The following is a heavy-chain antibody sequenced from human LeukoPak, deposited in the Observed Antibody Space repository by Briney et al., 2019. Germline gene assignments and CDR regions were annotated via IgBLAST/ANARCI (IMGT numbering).Heavy chain of an antibody. V-gene: IGHV4-39*02. Sequence: PSETLSLTCTVSGGSISSSSYYWGWIRQPPGKGLEWIGSIYYSGSTYYNPSLKSRVTISVDTSKNQFSLKLSSVTAADTAVYFCARDNVVDATSGIDYWGQGTLVTVSS. CDR1: GGSISSSSYY. J-gene: IGHJ4*02. CDR3: ARDNVVDATSGIDY. D-gene: IGHD1-26*01. CDR2: IYYSGST.